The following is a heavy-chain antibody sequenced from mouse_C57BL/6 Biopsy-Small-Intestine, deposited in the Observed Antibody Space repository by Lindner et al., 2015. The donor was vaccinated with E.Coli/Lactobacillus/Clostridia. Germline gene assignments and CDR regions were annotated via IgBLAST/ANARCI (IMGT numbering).Heavy chain of an antibody. D-gene: IGHD1-1*01. V-gene: IGHV1-81*01. Sequence: VQLQESGAELARPGASVKLSCKASGYTFTSYGISWVKQRTGQGLEWIGEIYPRSGNTYYNEKFKGKATLTADKSSSTAYMELRSLTSEDSAVYFCAKITTVVATDRYFDVWGTGTTVTVSS. CDR1: GYTFTSYG. J-gene: IGHJ1*03. CDR3: AKITTVVATDRYFDV. CDR2: IYPRSGNT.